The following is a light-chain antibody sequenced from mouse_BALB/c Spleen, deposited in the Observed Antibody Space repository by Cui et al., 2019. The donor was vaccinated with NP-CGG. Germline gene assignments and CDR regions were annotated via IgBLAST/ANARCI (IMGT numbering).Light chain of an antibody. CDR3: ALWYSNHWV. CDR1: TGAVTTSNY. V-gene: IGLV1*01. Sequence: QAVVTQESALTTSPGETVTLTYRSSTGAVTTSNYANWVQEKPDHLFTGLIGGTNNRPPGVPARFSGSLIGDKAALTITGAQTEDEAIYFCALWYSNHWVFGGGTNLTVL. J-gene: IGLJ1*01. CDR2: GTN.